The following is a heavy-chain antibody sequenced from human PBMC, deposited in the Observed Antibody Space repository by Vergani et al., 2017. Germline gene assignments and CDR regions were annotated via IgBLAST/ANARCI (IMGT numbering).Heavy chain of an antibody. V-gene: IGHV4-39*07. CDR2: IYTSGST. CDR3: ARVFGSYFDY. Sequence: QLQLQESGPGLVKPSETLSLTCTVSGGSISSSSYYWGWIRQPPGKGLEWIGRIYTSGSTNYNPSLKSRVTMSVDTSKNQFSLKLSSVTAADTAVYYCARVFGSYFDYWGQGTLVTVSS. CDR1: GGSISSSSYY. D-gene: IGHD3-3*01. J-gene: IGHJ4*02.